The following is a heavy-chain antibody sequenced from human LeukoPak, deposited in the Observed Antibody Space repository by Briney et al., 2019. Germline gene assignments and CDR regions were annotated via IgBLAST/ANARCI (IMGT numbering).Heavy chain of an antibody. J-gene: IGHJ4*02. Sequence: ASVKVSCKASGGTFSSYAISWVRQAPGQGLEWMGWISAYNGNTNYAQKLQGRVTMTTDTSTSTAYMELRSLRSDDTAVYYCARDLGRRDGYNGGDYWGQGTLVTVSS. CDR1: GGTFSSYA. V-gene: IGHV1-18*01. CDR2: ISAYNGNT. D-gene: IGHD5-24*01. CDR3: ARDLGRRDGYNGGDY.